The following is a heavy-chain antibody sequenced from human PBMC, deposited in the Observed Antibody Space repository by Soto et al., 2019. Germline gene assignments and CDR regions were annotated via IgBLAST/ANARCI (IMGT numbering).Heavy chain of an antibody. J-gene: IGHJ4*02. Sequence: ASVKVSCKASGYTFTSHGISWVRQAPGQGLEWMGEISTYNGNTNYAQKFQGRVTMTTDTSTTTAYMELGSLRSDDTAVYYCARDHRFCSGGSCYVSDYWGQGTLVTVSS. CDR2: ISTYNGNT. CDR3: ARDHRFCSGGSCYVSDY. D-gene: IGHD2-15*01. CDR1: GYTFTSHG. V-gene: IGHV1-18*01.